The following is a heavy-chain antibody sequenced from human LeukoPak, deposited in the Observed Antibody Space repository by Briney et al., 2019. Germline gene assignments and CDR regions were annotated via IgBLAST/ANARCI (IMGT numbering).Heavy chain of an antibody. CDR2: INHSGST. CDR1: GGSFSGYY. J-gene: IGHJ6*02. Sequence: SETLSLTCAVYGGSFSGYYWSWIRQPPGKGLEWIGEINHSGSTNYNPSLKSRVTISVDTSRNQFSLKLSSVTAADTAVYYCARANTYYYGSGSYYNSYGMDVWGQGTTVTVSS. CDR3: ARANTYYYGSGSYYNSYGMDV. V-gene: IGHV4-34*01. D-gene: IGHD3-10*01.